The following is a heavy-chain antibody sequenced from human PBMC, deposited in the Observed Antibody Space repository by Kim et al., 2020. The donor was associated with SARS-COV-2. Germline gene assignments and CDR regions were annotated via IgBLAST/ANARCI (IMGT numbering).Heavy chain of an antibody. J-gene: IGHJ6*02. CDR1: GYSFTSYW. CDR3: ARLGLAARPFPYYGMDV. CDR2: IYPGDSDT. D-gene: IGHD6-6*01. Sequence: GESLKISCKGSGYSFTSYWIGWVRQMPGKGLEWMGIIYPGDSDTRYSPSFQGQVTISADKSISTAYLQWSSLKASDTAMYYCARLGLAARPFPYYGMDVWGQGTTVTVSS. V-gene: IGHV5-51*01.